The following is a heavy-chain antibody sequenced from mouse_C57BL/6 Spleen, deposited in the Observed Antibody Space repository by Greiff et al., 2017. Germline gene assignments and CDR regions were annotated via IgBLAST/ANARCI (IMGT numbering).Heavy chain of an antibody. J-gene: IGHJ2*01. CDR3: ARYRYFDY. V-gene: IGHV1-43*01. CDR2: INPSTGGT. Sequence: VQLQQSGPELVKPGASVKISCKASGYSFTGYYMHWVKQSSEKSLEWIGEINPSTGGTSYNQKFKGKATLTVDKSSSTAYMQLKSLTSEDSAVYYCARYRYFDYWGQGTTLTVSS. CDR1: GYSFTGYY. D-gene: IGHD2-12*01.